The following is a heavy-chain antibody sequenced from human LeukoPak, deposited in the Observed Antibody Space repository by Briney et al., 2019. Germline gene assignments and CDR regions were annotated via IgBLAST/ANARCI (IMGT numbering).Heavy chain of an antibody. CDR1: GFTFSSCS. V-gene: IGHV3-23*01. CDR2: ISGSGGAT. J-gene: IGHJ4*02. CDR3: ARAAMVRGVDYFDS. D-gene: IGHD3-10*01. Sequence: GGSLRLSCAASGFTFSSCSMTWVRQAPGKGLEWVSVISGSGGATYYADSVKGRFTISRDNSKNTLCLQMNSLRAEDTAVYYCARAAMVRGVDYFDSWGQGTLVTVSS.